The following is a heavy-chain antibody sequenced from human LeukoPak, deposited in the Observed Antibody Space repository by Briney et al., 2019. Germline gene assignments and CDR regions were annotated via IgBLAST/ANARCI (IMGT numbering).Heavy chain of an antibody. CDR3: ARESPRSGYYYGDDAFDL. CDR1: GGTFSSYA. CDR2: ISPNSGDA. Sequence: ASVKVSCKASGGTFSSYAISWVRQAPGQGLEWMGWISPNSGDATYAQNFQGRVTMTRDTSITTAYMELSRLRYDDTAVYYCARESPRSGYYYGDDAFDLWGQGTMVTVSS. V-gene: IGHV1-2*02. J-gene: IGHJ3*01. D-gene: IGHD3-22*01.